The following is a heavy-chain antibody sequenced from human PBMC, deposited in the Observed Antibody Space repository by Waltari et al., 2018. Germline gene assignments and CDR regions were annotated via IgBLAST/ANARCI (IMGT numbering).Heavy chain of an antibody. CDR1: GFTFSDSL. CDR3: TGSGYSDYDSVY. D-gene: IGHD5-12*01. Sequence: VQLVESGGGLVQPGGSMQLLCAASGFTFSDSLMHWVRQASGKGREWVGRVRRKANSYATTYAASVKGRFTISRDDSKNMAYLQMNSLKTEDTAVYYCTGSGYSDYDSVYWGQGTLVTVSS. J-gene: IGHJ4*02. CDR2: VRRKANSYAT. V-gene: IGHV3-73*02.